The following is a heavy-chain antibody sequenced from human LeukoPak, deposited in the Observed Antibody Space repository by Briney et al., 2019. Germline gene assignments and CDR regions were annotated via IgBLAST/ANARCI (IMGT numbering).Heavy chain of an antibody. V-gene: IGHV3-21*01. CDR2: ISSSSSYI. J-gene: IGHJ4*02. CDR3: ARDRGIDY. CDR1: GFTFSSYI. D-gene: IGHD1-26*01. Sequence: GGSLRLSCAASGFTFSSYIMNWVRQAPGKGLEWVSSISSSSSYIYYADSVKGRFTISRDNAQNSLYLQMSSLRAEDTAVYYCARDRGIDYWGQGALVTVSS.